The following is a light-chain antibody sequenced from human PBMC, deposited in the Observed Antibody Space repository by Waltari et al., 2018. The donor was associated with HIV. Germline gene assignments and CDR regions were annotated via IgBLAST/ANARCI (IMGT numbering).Light chain of an antibody. CDR1: AAVIGGSNS. V-gene: IGLV2-14*03. CDR3: SSYMDYGTLV. Sequence: QSDLTQPASVSGSPGQSVTISCTGTAAVIGGSNSVSWYQHHPGKAPKLIIFHVNNRPTGISSRFSGSQSGNTASLTISGLQTEDEADFYCSSYMDYGTLVFGGGTKLTVL. CDR2: HVN. J-gene: IGLJ3*02.